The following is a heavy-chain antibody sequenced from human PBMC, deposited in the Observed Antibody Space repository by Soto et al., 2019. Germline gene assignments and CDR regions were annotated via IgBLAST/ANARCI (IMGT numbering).Heavy chain of an antibody. J-gene: IGHJ4*02. V-gene: IGHV1-8*02. CDR3: ARGLVAVAGTTDY. D-gene: IGHD6-19*01. Sequence: QVQLVQPGAEVKKPGSSVKVSCKASGGTFSSYAISWVRQATGQGLEWMGWMNPNSGNTGYAQKFQGRVTMTRNTSISTAYMELSCLRFEDTAVYYCARGLVAVAGTTDYWGQGTLVTVSS. CDR2: MNPNSGNT. CDR1: GGTFSSYA.